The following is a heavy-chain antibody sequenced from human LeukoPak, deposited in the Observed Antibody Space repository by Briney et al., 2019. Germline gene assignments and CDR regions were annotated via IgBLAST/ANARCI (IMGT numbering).Heavy chain of an antibody. J-gene: IGHJ4*02. Sequence: ASVKVSFKASGGTFSSYAISWVRQAPGQGLEWMGGIIPIFGTANYAQKFQGRVTITADESTSTAYMELSSLRSEDTAVYYCARVPLGRFGELLYPLDYWGQETLVAVSS. CDR3: ARVPLGRFGELLYPLDY. D-gene: IGHD3-10*01. CDR2: IIPIFGTA. V-gene: IGHV1-69*13. CDR1: GGTFSSYA.